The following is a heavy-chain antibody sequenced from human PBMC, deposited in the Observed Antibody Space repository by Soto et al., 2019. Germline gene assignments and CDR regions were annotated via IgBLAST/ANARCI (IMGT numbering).Heavy chain of an antibody. V-gene: IGHV4-59*08. D-gene: IGHD5-18*01. Sequence: SETLSLTCAVSGGSISSSNYWSWIRQPPGKGLEWIGYIYYSGSTNYNPSLKSRVTISVDTSKNQFSLKLSSVTAADTAVYYCARLVWSYGTWFDPWGQGTLVTVSS. CDR1: GGSISSSNY. J-gene: IGHJ5*02. CDR3: ARLVWSYGTWFDP. CDR2: IYYSGST.